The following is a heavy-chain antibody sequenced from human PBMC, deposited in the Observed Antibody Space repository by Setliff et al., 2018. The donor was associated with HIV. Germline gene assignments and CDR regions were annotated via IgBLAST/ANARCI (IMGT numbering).Heavy chain of an antibody. J-gene: IGHJ4*02. CDR1: GGSINSTSYY. V-gene: IGHV4-39*07. Sequence: PSETLSLTCIVSGGSINSTSYYWGWIRQPPGQGLEWIGSIYYSGDTFYNTSLKTRITISVDTSKNHLSLKVSSLTAADTAVYYCARAPYYDYRGLAVYYFDYWGQGTRVTSPQ. D-gene: IGHD3-22*01. CDR3: ARAPYYDYRGLAVYYFDY. CDR2: IYYSGDT.